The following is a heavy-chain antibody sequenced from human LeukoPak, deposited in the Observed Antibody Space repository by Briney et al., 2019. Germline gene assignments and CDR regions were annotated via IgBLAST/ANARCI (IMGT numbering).Heavy chain of an antibody. CDR3: ARTSTDCLDC. CDR2: INTGGGSI. D-gene: IGHD2-21*02. V-gene: IGHV3-11*04. CDR1: GFTFRDYN. J-gene: IGHJ4*02. Sequence: GGSLRLSCAASGFTFRDYNMSWIRQAPGKGLEYISYINTGGGSIYYAGSVKGRFTISRDNAKNSLYLQMNNVRAEDTAVCYCARTSTDCLDCWGQGTLVTVSS.